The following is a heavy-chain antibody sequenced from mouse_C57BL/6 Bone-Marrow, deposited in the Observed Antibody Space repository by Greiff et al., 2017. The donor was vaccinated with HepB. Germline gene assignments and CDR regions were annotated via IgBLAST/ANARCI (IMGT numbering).Heavy chain of an antibody. CDR1: GFNIKDYY. D-gene: IGHD1-1*01. J-gene: IGHJ2*01. CDR3: TTRYVTTVVDY. Sequence: EVQLQQSGAELVRPGASVKLSCKASGFNIKDYYMHWVKQRPEQGLEWIGRIDPEDGDTEYAPKFQGKATMTADTSSNTAYLQLSSLTSEDTAVYYCTTRYVTTVVDYWGQGTTLTVSS. V-gene: IGHV14-1*01. CDR2: IDPEDGDT.